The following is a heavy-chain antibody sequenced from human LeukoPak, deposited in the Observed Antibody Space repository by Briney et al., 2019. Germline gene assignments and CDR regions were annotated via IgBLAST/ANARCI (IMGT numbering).Heavy chain of an antibody. V-gene: IGHV3-23*01. CDR2: VSGSGDNT. CDR3: AKNTYSSSWDLIDY. Sequence: GGPLRLSCAASGLSFSHYAMTWVRQAPGKGLEWVSCVSGSGDNTYYAGSVRGRFTISRDNSKNTLYLQMNSLRAEDSALFYRAKNTYSSSWDLIDYWGQGSLV. CDR1: GLSFSHYA. J-gene: IGHJ4*02. D-gene: IGHD6-13*01.